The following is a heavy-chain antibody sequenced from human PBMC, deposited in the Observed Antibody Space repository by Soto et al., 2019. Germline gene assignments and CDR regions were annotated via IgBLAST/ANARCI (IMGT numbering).Heavy chain of an antibody. Sequence: GGSLRLSCAASGFTFSSYAMSWVRQAPGKGLEWVSAISGSGGSTYYADSVKGRFTISRDNSKNTLYLQMNSLRAEDTAVYYCAKDHRLYYYDSSGYPNPLDYWGQGTLVTVSS. V-gene: IGHV3-23*01. CDR1: GFTFSSYA. J-gene: IGHJ4*02. D-gene: IGHD3-22*01. CDR2: ISGSGGST. CDR3: AKDHRLYYYDSSGYPNPLDY.